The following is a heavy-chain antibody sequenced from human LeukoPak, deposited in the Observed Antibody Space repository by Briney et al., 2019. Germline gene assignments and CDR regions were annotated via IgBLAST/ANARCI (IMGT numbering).Heavy chain of an antibody. CDR1: GFTFSSYT. CDR2: IGPSGSNI. J-gene: IGHJ4*02. Sequence: PGGSLRLSCAASGFTFSSYTMNWVRQAPGKGLEWVSYIGPSGSNIYYADSVKGRFTISRDSSKNTLYLQMNSLRPEDTAVYYCAKDYDGYSPMGGPLDYWGQGILVTVSS. V-gene: IGHV3-48*01. CDR3: AKDYDGYSPMGGPLDY. D-gene: IGHD5-24*01.